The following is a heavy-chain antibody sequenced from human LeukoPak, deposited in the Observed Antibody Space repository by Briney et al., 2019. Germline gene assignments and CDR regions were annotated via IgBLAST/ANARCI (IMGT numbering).Heavy chain of an antibody. J-gene: IGHJ4*02. Sequence: ASVKVSCKVSGYTLTELFMHWGRQAPGKGLEWMGGFDPEDGETIYAQKFQGRVTMTEDTSTDTAYMELSSLRSEDTAVYYCATVRVTVYALSYFDYWGQGTLVTVSS. D-gene: IGHD3-3*01. CDR3: ATVRVTVYALSYFDY. CDR2: FDPEDGET. V-gene: IGHV1-24*01. CDR1: GYTLTELF.